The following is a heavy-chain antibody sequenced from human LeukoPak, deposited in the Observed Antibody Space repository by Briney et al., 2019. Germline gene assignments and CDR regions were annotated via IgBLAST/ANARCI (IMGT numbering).Heavy chain of an antibody. Sequence: SETLCLTCAVYGGSFSGYYWSWIRQPPGKGLVWIGEINHSGSSNYNPALKGRVTISVDTSKNQFSVKLSSVTAADTAVYYCARSIEAGYGMDVWGEGTTVTVSS. CDR2: INHSGSS. J-gene: IGHJ6*01. V-gene: IGHV4-34*01. CDR3: ARSIEAGYGMDV. CDR1: GGSFSGYY. D-gene: IGHD6-6*01.